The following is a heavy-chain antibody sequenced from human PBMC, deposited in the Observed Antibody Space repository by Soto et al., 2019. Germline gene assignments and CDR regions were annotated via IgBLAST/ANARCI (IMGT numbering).Heavy chain of an antibody. V-gene: IGHV3-30*04. J-gene: IGHJ4*02. CDR2: VSFDGNRQ. CDR1: GFTFSSFA. CDR3: ARRHREVPALIGDYFEY. Sequence: QVQLVESGGGVVQPGKSLTLSCAASGFTFSSFAMHWVRQPPGKGLEWVAVVSFDGNRQYFSDSVKGRFTISRDNSKNTLSLHMTSLTDDDSALYYCARRHREVPALIGDYFEYWGQGTLVTVSS. D-gene: IGHD2-2*01.